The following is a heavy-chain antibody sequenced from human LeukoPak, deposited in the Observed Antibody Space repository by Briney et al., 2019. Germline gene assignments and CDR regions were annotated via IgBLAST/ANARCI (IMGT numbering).Heavy chain of an antibody. D-gene: IGHD4-17*01. CDR2: ISAYNGNT. CDR3: ARDQGGDGDYHY. V-gene: IGHV1-18*01. J-gene: IGHJ4*02. CDR1: GYTFTSYG. Sequence: ASVKVSCKASGYTFTSYGISWVRQAPGQGLEWMGWISAYNGNTNYAQKLQGRVSMTTDTSTSTAYMDLRSLRSEDTAVYYCARDQGGDGDYHYWGQGTLVTVSS.